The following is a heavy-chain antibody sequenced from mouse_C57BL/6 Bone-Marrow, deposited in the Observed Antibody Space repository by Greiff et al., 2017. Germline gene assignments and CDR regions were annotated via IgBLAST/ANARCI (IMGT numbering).Heavy chain of an antibody. CDR3: TPDYDDSAWFAY. D-gene: IGHD2-4*01. V-gene: IGHV14-4*01. CDR2: IDPENGDT. Sequence: EVQLQQSGAELVRPGASVKLSCTASGFNIKDDYMHWVKQRPEQGLEWIGWIDPENGDTEYASKFPGQATITADTSSKTAYLQLSSLTSEDTAVYYCTPDYDDSAWFAYWGQGTLVTVS. J-gene: IGHJ3*01. CDR1: GFNIKDDY.